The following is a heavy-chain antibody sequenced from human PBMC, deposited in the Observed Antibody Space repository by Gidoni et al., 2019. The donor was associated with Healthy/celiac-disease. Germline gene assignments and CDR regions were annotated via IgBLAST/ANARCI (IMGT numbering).Heavy chain of an antibody. Sequence: QVQLQQWGAGLLKPSETLSLTCAVYGGSFSGYYWSWLRQPPGKGLEWIGEINHSGSTNYNPSLKSRVTISVDTSKNQFSLKLSSVTAADTAVYYCALELGYCSSTSCSTGWFDPWGQGTLVTVSS. J-gene: IGHJ5*02. CDR3: ALELGYCSSTSCSTGWFDP. D-gene: IGHD2-2*01. V-gene: IGHV4-34*01. CDR2: INHSGST. CDR1: GGSFSGYY.